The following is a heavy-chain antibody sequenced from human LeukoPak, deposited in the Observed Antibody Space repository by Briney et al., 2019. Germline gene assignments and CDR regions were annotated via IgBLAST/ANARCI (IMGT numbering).Heavy chain of an antibody. Sequence: PSETLSLTCTVSGYSISSGYYWGWIRPPPGKGLEWIGSIYHSGSTYYNPSLKSRVTISVDTSKNQFSLKLSSVTAADTAVYYCARVQLYADYWGQGTLVTVSS. CDR3: ARVQLYADY. D-gene: IGHD2-8*01. CDR1: GYSISSGYY. CDR2: IYHSGST. J-gene: IGHJ4*02. V-gene: IGHV4-38-2*02.